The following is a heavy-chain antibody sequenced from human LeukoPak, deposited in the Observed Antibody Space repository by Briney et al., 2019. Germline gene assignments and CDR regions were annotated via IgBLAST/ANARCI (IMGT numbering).Heavy chain of an antibody. J-gene: IGHJ6*02. Sequence: SSETLSLTCTVSGGSISSSSYYWGWIRQPPGKGLEWIGSIYYSGSTYYNPSLKSRVTISLDTSKNQFSLKLSSVTAADTAVYYCARDGTFYYYYGMDVWGQGTTVTVSS. V-gene: IGHV4-39*02. CDR3: ARDGTFYYYYGMDV. CDR2: IYYSGST. CDR1: GGSISSSSYY. D-gene: IGHD1-26*01.